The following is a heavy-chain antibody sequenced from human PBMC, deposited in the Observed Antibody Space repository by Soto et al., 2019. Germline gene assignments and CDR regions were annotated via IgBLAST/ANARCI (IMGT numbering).Heavy chain of an antibody. D-gene: IGHD3-10*01. V-gene: IGHV3-74*01. J-gene: IGHJ3*02. CDR3: ARRPERGYAFDI. Sequence: GGSLRLSCAASGFTFSRYWMHWVRQAPGKGLVWVSRVNSDGSSTNYADSVKGRFTISRDNAKNTLYLQMNSLRGEDTAVYYCARRPERGYAFDIWGQGTMVTVSS. CDR1: GFTFSRYW. CDR2: VNSDGSST.